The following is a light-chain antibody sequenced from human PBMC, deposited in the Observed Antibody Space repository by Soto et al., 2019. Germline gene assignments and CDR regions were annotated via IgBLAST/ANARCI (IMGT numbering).Light chain of an antibody. V-gene: IGKV3-15*01. J-gene: IGKJ1*01. Sequence: EIVLTQSPATLSLSPGERATLSCRASQSVSSSYLAWYQQKPGQPPRLLIYDASTRATDIPARFTGSGSGTEFTLTISSLQSEDFAFFYCHQYLHCSPTWPFGHVTTVE. CDR2: DAS. CDR3: HQYLHCSPTWP. CDR1: QSVSSSY.